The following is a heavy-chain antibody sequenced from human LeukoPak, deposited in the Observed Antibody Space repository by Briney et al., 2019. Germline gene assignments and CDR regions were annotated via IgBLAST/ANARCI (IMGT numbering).Heavy chain of an antibody. J-gene: IGHJ3*02. CDR1: GFXFSGYS. CDR2: ISGSSSII. CDR3: ARGTWDGDRTFDI. D-gene: IGHD5-24*01. V-gene: IGHV3-48*02. Sequence: PGGSLRLSCAASGFXFSGYSINWVRQAPGKRLEWISYISGSSSIIYYTPSVKGRFTISRDNGKTSLYLQMNSLRDDDTAVYFCARGTWDGDRTFDIWGQGAMVTVSS.